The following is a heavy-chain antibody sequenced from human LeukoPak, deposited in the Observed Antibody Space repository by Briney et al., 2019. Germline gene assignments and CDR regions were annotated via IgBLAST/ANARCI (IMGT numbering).Heavy chain of an antibody. D-gene: IGHD6-13*01. Sequence: SETPSLTCAVYGGSFSGYYWSWIRQPPGKGLEWIGEINHSGSTNYNPSLKSRVTISVDTSKNQFSLKLSSVTAADTAVYYCARGGGSSWYGGFDYWGQGTLVTVSS. J-gene: IGHJ4*02. CDR1: GGSFSGYY. CDR2: INHSGST. V-gene: IGHV4-34*01. CDR3: ARGGGSSWYGGFDY.